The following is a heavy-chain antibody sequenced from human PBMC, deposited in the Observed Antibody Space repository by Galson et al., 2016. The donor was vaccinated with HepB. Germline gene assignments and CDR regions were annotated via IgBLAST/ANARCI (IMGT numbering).Heavy chain of an antibody. Sequence: SLRLSCAASGFTFSGYGMHWVRQAPGKGLEWVAVISYDANNEYYTDSVKGRFTISRDNSKNTLYLQMNSLRGEDTAVYYCARDQGVRGYSYGFQPDFDFWGQGTLATVSS. D-gene: IGHD5-18*01. CDR1: GFTFSGYG. CDR2: ISYDANNE. J-gene: IGHJ4*02. V-gene: IGHV3-30*03. CDR3: ARDQGVRGYSYGFQPDFDF.